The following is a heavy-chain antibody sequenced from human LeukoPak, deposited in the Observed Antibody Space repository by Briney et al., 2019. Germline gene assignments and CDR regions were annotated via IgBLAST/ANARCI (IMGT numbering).Heavy chain of an antibody. CDR1: GFTFSSYG. V-gene: IGHV3-23*01. CDR2: SSNSGGGT. Sequence: GGSLRLSCAASGFTFSSYGVRWVRQAPGKGRGWVSSSSNSGGGTYYADSVKGRFTISRDNSKTTLYLQMNSLRAEDTAVYYCAKEGFDSWGQGTLVTVSS. CDR3: AKEGFDS. J-gene: IGHJ4*02.